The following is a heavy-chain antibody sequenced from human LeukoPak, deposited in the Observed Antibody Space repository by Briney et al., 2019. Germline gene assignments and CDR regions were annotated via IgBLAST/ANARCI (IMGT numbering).Heavy chain of an antibody. V-gene: IGHV3-7*03. J-gene: IGHJ4*02. D-gene: IGHD2-21*01. Sequence: GGSLRLSCAASGLIFSGSWMNWVRQAPGKGLEWVATINPDGNKKGVADSVRGRFTISRDDAENSLYLQMNSLRAEDTAVYYCARDFAYKKFDYWGQGTLVAVSS. CDR1: GLIFSGSW. CDR2: INPDGNKK. CDR3: ARDFAYKKFDY.